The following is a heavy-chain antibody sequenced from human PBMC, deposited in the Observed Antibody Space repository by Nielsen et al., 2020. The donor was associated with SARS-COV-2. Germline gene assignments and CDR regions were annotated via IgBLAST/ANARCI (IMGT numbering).Heavy chain of an antibody. J-gene: IGHJ4*02. CDR2: ISYDGSNK. Sequence: GESLKISCAASGFTFSDHYMDWVRQAPGKGLEWVAVISYDGSNKYYADSVKGRFTISRDNSKNTLYLQMNSLRAEDTAVYYCARDQEYDILVPAYYFDYWGQGTLVTVSS. CDR1: GFTFSDHY. D-gene: IGHD3-9*01. CDR3: ARDQEYDILVPAYYFDY. V-gene: IGHV3-30-3*01.